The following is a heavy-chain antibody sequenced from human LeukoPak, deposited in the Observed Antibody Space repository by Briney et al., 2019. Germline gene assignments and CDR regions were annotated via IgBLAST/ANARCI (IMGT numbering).Heavy chain of an antibody. J-gene: IGHJ6*03. CDR2: IYTSGST. V-gene: IGHV4-61*02. Sequence: PSETLSLTCTVSGGSISSGSYYWSWIRQPAGTGLEWIGRIYTSGSTNYNPSLKSRVTISVDTSKNQFSLKLSSVTAADTAVYYCARELSYYDSSGYFQYYYYYYMDVWGKGTTVTISS. CDR3: ARELSYYDSSGYFQYYYYYYMDV. D-gene: IGHD3-22*01. CDR1: GGSISSGSYY.